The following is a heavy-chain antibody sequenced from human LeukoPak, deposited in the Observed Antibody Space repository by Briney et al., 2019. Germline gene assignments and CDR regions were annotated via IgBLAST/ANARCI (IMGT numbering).Heavy chain of an antibody. CDR1: GFTFSTYT. D-gene: IGHD2-21*02. J-gene: IGHJ6*03. Sequence: PGGSLRLSCVVSGFTFSTYTMHWVRQAPGKGLQWISYISTSSSAIDYADSVKGRFTVSRDNAKNSLYLQMSSLRAEDTAVYYCARECSGGDCYDYYNYMDVWGKGTTVTVSS. CDR3: ARECSGGDCYDYYNYMDV. V-gene: IGHV3-48*01. CDR2: ISTSSSAI.